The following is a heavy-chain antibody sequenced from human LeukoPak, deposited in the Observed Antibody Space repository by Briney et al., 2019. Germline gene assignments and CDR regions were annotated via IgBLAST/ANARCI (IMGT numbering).Heavy chain of an antibody. Sequence: PSETLSLTCTVSGGSMSSYYWSWIRQPPGKGLEWIGYIYYSGSTNYNPSLKSRVTISVDTSKNQFSLKLSSVTAADTAVYYCAGGLRFLEWYSFDPWGQGTLVTVSS. V-gene: IGHV4-59*01. CDR1: GGSMSSYY. CDR2: IYYSGST. CDR3: AGGLRFLEWYSFDP. D-gene: IGHD3-3*01. J-gene: IGHJ5*02.